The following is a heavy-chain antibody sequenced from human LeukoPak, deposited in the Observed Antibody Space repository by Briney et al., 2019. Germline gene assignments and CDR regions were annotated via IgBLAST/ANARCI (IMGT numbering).Heavy chain of an antibody. CDR1: GYTLTELS. J-gene: IGHJ4*02. CDR3: ATGSSGWYYFDY. CDR2: FDPEDGET. Sequence: ASVKVSCKVSGYTLTELSMHWVRQAPGKGLEWMGGFDPEDGETIYAQKFQGRVTMTEDTSTDTAYMELSSLRSEDTAVCYCATGSSGWYYFDYWGQGTLVTVSS. D-gene: IGHD6-19*01. V-gene: IGHV1-24*01.